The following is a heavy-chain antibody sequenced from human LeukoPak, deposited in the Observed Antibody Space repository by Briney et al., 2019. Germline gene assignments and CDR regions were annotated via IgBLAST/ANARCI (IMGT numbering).Heavy chain of an antibody. CDR1: GYTFTSYG. CDR3: AREVWFGELSERTLDY. Sequence: ASVKVSRKASGYTFTSYGISWVRQAPGQGLEWMGWISAYNGNTNYAQKLQGRVTMTTDTSTSTAYMELRSLRSDDMAVYYCAREVWFGELSERTLDYWGQGTLVTVSS. CDR2: ISAYNGNT. D-gene: IGHD3-10*01. J-gene: IGHJ4*02. V-gene: IGHV1-18*03.